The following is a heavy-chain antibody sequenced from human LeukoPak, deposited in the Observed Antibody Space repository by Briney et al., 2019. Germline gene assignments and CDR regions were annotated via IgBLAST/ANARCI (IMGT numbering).Heavy chain of an antibody. V-gene: IGHV4-39*07. CDR3: GGGYSYGKEDY. CDR1: GGSISSSSYY. CDR2: IYYSGST. Sequence: PSETLSLTCTVSGGSISSSSYYWGWIRQPPGKGLEWIGSIYYSGSTYYNPSLKSRVTISVDTSKNQFSLKLSSVTAADTAVYYCGGGYSYGKEDYWGQGTLVTVSS. D-gene: IGHD5-18*01. J-gene: IGHJ4*02.